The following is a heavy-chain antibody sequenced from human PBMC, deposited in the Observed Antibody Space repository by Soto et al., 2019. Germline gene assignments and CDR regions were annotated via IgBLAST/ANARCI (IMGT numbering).Heavy chain of an antibody. J-gene: IGHJ6*02. CDR1: GYSFTSYW. CDR2: IDPSDSYT. V-gene: IGHV5-10-1*01. CDR3: ARLRFWSGYYTGPRNYYYYYGMDV. Sequence: GESLKISCKGSGYSFTSYWISWVRQMPGKGLEWMGRIDPSDSYTNYSPSFQGRVTISADKSISTAYLQWSSLKASDTAMYYCARLRFWSGYYTGPRNYYYYYGMDVWGQGTTVTVSS. D-gene: IGHD3-3*01.